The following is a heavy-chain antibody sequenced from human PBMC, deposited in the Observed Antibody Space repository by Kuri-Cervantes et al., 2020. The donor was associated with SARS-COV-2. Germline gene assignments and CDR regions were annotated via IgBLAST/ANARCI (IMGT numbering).Heavy chain of an antibody. CDR2: IIPIFGIA. CDR3: ARGGDMGSPFDY. J-gene: IGHJ4*02. CDR1: GGTISSYA. V-gene: IGHV1-69*04. D-gene: IGHD3-16*01. Sequence: SVKVSCKASGGTISSYAISWVRQAPGQGLEWMGRIIPIFGIANYAQKFQGRVTITADKSTSTAYMELSSLRSEDTAVYYCARGGDMGSPFDYWGQGTLVTVSS.